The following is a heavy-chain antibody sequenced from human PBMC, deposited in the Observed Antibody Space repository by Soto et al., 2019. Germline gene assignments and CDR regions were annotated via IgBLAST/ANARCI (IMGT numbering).Heavy chain of an antibody. D-gene: IGHD5-18*01. Sequence: EVQLVESGGGLVQPGGSLKLSCAASGFTFSGSAMHWVRQASGKGLEWVGRIRSKANSYATAYAASVKGRFTISRDDSKNTASLQMNSLKTEDTAVYYSTSHPIQLWLGYGMDVWGQGTTVTVSS. V-gene: IGHV3-73*02. CDR2: IRSKANSYAT. CDR1: GFTFSGSA. CDR3: TSHPIQLWLGYGMDV. J-gene: IGHJ6*02.